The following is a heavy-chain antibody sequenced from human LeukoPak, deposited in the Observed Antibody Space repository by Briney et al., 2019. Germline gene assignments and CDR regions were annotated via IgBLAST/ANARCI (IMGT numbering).Heavy chain of an antibody. CDR3: ARGGLRFHGMDV. J-gene: IGHJ6*04. V-gene: IGHV1-69*13. D-gene: IGHD5-12*01. CDR2: IVPIFGTA. Sequence: ASVKVSCKASGGTFSSYAISWVRQAPGQGLEWKGGIVPIFGTANYAQKFQGRVTITADESTSTAYMELSSLRSEDTAVYYCARGGLRFHGMDVWGKGTTVTVSS. CDR1: GGTFSSYA.